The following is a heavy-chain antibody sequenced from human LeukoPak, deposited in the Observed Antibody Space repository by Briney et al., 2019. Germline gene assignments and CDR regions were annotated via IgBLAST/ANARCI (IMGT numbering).Heavy chain of an antibody. CDR3: AREPAQYGPPPLRFLEWLPNYYYYMDV. Sequence: ASVKVSCKASGYTFTSYGISWVRQAPGQGLEWMGWISAYNGNTNYAQKLQGRVTMTTDTSTSTAYMELRSLRSDDTAVYYCAREPAQYGPPPLRFLEWLPNYYYYMDVWGKGTTVTVSS. D-gene: IGHD3-3*01. V-gene: IGHV1-18*01. CDR2: ISAYNGNT. CDR1: GYTFTSYG. J-gene: IGHJ6*03.